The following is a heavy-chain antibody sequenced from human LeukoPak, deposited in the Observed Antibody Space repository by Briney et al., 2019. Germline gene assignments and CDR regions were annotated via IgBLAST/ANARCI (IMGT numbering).Heavy chain of an antibody. CDR3: ARASGSSGWYDRSPHFGFD. J-gene: IGHJ4*02. CDR2: INPSGGST. Sequence: ASVKVSCKASGYTFTSYGISWVRQAPGQGLEWMGIINPSGGSTSYAQKFQGRVTMTRDTSTSTAYMELSSLRSEDTAVYYCARASGSSGWYDRSPHFGFDWGQGTLVTVSS. CDR1: GYTFTSYG. D-gene: IGHD6-19*01. V-gene: IGHV1-46*01.